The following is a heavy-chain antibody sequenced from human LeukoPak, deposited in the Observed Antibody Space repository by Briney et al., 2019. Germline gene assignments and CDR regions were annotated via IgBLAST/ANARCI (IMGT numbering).Heavy chain of an antibody. CDR2: ISSSSYI. J-gene: IGHJ3*02. D-gene: IGHD1-26*01. Sequence: GGSLRLSCAASGFTFSSYSMNWVRQAPGKGLEWVSSISSSSYIYYADSVKGRFTISRDNAKNSLYLQMNSLRAEDTAVYYCARNSGRGGGTIRAFDIWGQGTMVTVSS. CDR1: GFTFSSYS. V-gene: IGHV3-21*01. CDR3: ARNSGRGGGTIRAFDI.